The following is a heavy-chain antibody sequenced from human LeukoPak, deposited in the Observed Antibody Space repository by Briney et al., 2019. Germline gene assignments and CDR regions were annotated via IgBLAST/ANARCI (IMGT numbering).Heavy chain of an antibody. D-gene: IGHD5-18*01. CDR3: ARDLGPPTAMVDY. J-gene: IGHJ4*02. CDR1: GGSFSSGSYY. CDR2: IYYSGST. Sequence: PSETLSLTCTVSGGSFSSGSYYWSWIRQPPGTGLEWIGYIYYSGSTNYNPSLKSRVTISVDTSKNQFSLKLSSVTAADTAVYYCARDLGPPTAMVDYWGQGTLVTVSS. V-gene: IGHV4-61*01.